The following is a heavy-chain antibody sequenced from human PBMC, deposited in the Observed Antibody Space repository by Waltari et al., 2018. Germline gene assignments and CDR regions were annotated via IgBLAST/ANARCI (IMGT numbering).Heavy chain of an antibody. CDR2: IKSKSDGGTK. J-gene: IGHJ4*02. CDR1: GFTFSNAW. D-gene: IGHD5-12*01. V-gene: IGHV3-15*01. CDR3: TTDSGYGDLFDY. Sequence: EVQLVESGGGLVKPGGSLRLSCASSGFTFSNAWMSWVSQAPGQGLEWVGRIKSKSDGGTKDYASPVKGRFTLSRDDSKNTLDLQMNSLKTEDTAVYYCTTDSGYGDLFDYWGQGTLVTVSS.